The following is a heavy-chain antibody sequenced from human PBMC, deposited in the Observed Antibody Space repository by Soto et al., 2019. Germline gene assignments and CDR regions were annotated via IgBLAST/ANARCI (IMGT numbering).Heavy chain of an antibody. Sequence: QVTLKESGPVLVKPTETLTLTCTVSGFSLSNARMGVSWIRQPPGKALEWLAHIFSNDEKSYSTSLKSRLTISKDTSKSQVVLTMTNMDPMDTATYYCARIPHSTSTLWCFDYWGQGTLVTVSS. J-gene: IGHJ4*02. CDR2: IFSNDEK. CDR3: ARIPHSTSTLWCFDY. CDR1: GFSLSNARMG. D-gene: IGHD2-2*01. V-gene: IGHV2-26*01.